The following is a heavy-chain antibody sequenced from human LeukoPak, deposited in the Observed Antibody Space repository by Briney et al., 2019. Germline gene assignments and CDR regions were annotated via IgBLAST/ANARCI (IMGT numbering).Heavy chain of an antibody. D-gene: IGHD2-15*01. CDR2: INHSGST. V-gene: IGHV4-34*01. J-gene: IGHJ4*02. CDR3: ARDSYREYCSGGSCFGSFDY. CDR1: GGSFGGYY. Sequence: SETLSLTCAVYGGSFGGYYWSWIRQPPGKGLEWIGEINHSGSTYYNPSLKSRVTISVDTSKNQFSLKLSSVTAADTAVYYCARDSYREYCSGGSCFGSFDYWGQGTLVTVSS.